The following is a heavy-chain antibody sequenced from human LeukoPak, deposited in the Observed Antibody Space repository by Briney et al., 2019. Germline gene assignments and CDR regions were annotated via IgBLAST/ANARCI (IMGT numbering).Heavy chain of an antibody. CDR3: ARASYYGSGSSPSDY. J-gene: IGHJ4*02. CDR2: ISYDGSNK. CDR1: GFTFSSYA. V-gene: IGHV3-30*04. D-gene: IGHD3-10*01. Sequence: GGSLRLSCAASGFTFSSYAMHWVHQAPGKGLEWVAVISYDGSNKYYADSVKGRFTISRDNSKNTLYLQMNSLRAEDTAVYYCARASYYGSGSSPSDYWGQGTLVTVSS.